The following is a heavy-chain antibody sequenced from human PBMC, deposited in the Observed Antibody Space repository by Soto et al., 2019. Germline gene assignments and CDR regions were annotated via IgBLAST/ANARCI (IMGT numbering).Heavy chain of an antibody. J-gene: IGHJ5*02. CDR2: ISYDGSNK. CDR1: GFTFSSYA. D-gene: IGHD1-26*01. CDR3: ARVPYSGSYPLWFDP. V-gene: IGHV3-30-3*01. Sequence: GGSLRLSCAASGFTFSSYAMHWVRQAPGKGLEWVAVISYDGSNKYYADSVKGRFTISRDNSKNTLYLQMNSLRAEDTAVYYCARVPYSGSYPLWFDPWGQGTLVTVSS.